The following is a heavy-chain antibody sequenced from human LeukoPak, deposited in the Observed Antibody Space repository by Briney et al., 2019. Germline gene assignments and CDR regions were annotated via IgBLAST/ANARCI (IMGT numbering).Heavy chain of an antibody. CDR3: AKAPVTSCRGAFCYPFDS. CDR1: GYSISNDY. Sequence: ETLSLTCTVSGYSISNDYYWGWIRQSPGKGLEWVSATSSSDAGKYYADSVRGRFTISRDNSRNTMYLQMNSLRVEDAAVYYCAKAPVTSCRGAFCYPFDSWGQGTLVTVSS. D-gene: IGHD2-15*01. J-gene: IGHJ4*02. CDR2: TSSSDAGK. V-gene: IGHV3-23*01.